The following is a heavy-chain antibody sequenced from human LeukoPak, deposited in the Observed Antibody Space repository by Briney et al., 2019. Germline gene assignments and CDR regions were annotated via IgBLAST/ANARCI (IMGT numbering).Heavy chain of an antibody. CDR2: IIPIFGTA. V-gene: IGHV1-69*13. J-gene: IGHJ6*04. D-gene: IGHD3-16*01. CDR3: ATPGGGAFYYYGMDV. Sequence: ASVKVSCKASGGTFSSYAISWVRQAPGQGLEWMGGIIPIFGTANYAQKFQGRVTITADESTSTAYMELSSLRSEDAAVYYCATPGGGAFYYYGMDVWGKGTTVTVSS. CDR1: GGTFSSYA.